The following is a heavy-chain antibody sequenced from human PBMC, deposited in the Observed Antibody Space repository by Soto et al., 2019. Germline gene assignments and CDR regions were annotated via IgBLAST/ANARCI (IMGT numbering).Heavy chain of an antibody. CDR3: AKDREYDFWSRHVGGFDY. Sequence: EVQLVESGGGLVQPGGSLRLSCAASGFTLSSYSMNWVRQAPGKGLEWVSYISSSSSTRHYAASVKGRFTISRDNANNSLNLQVNTVRGEDTAMYYCAKDREYDFWSRHVGGFDYWGQGTLVTVSS. CDR2: ISSSSSTR. J-gene: IGHJ4*02. CDR1: GFTLSSYS. V-gene: IGHV3-48*01. D-gene: IGHD3-3*01.